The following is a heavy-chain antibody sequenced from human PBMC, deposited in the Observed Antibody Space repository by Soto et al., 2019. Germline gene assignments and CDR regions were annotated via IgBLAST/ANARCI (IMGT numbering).Heavy chain of an antibody. J-gene: IGHJ3*02. D-gene: IGHD6-13*01. CDR3: ARGSIAAQNDAFDI. CDR2: ISSSGSTI. V-gene: IGHV3-48*03. Sequence: PGGSLRLSCAASGVTFSSYEMNWVRQAPGKGLEWVSYISSSGSTIYYTDSVKGRFTISRDNAKNSLYLQMNSLRAEDTAVYYCARGSIAAQNDAFDIWGKGTMVTVSS. CDR1: GVTFSSYE.